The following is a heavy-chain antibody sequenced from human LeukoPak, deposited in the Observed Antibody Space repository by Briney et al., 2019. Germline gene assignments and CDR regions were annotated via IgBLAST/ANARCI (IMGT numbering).Heavy chain of an antibody. J-gene: IGHJ4*02. CDR1: GFTFSSYA. D-gene: IGHD3-22*01. V-gene: IGHV3-48*04. Sequence: GGSLRLSCAASGFTFSSYAMSWVRQAPGKGLEWVSYISSSSSTIYYADSVKGRFTISRDNAKNSLYLQMNSLRAEDTAVYYCARDPRAYYYDSSADKAYWGQGTLVTVSS. CDR3: ARDPRAYYYDSSADKAY. CDR2: ISSSSSTI.